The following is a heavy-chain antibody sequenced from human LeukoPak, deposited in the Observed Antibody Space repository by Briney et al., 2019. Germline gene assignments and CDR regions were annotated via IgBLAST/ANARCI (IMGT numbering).Heavy chain of an antibody. V-gene: IGHV4-4*07. CDR3: ARDPQYYYDSSGYYYSYYYGMDV. CDR1: GGSISSYY. Sequence: SETLSVTCTVSGGSISSYYWSWIRQPAGKGLEWIGRIYTSGSTNYNPSLKSRVTMSVDTSKNQFSLKLSSVTAADTAVYYCARDPQYYYDSSGYYYSYYYGMDVWGQGTTVTVSS. CDR2: IYTSGST. D-gene: IGHD3-22*01. J-gene: IGHJ6*02.